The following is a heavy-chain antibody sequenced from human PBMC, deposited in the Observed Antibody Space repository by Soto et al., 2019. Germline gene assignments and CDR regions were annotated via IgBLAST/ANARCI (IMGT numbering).Heavy chain of an antibody. CDR3: ATSPTLEFGSTSDAFDI. Sequence: QVQLQESGPGLVKPSQTLSLTCTVSGGSISSGDYYWSWIRQPPGKGLEWIGYIYYSGSTYYNPSLKSRVTISVDTSKNQFSLKLSSVTAADTAVYYCATSPTLEFGSTSDAFDIWGQGTMVTVSS. CDR1: GGSISSGDYY. J-gene: IGHJ3*02. CDR2: IYYSGST. V-gene: IGHV4-30-4*01. D-gene: IGHD2-2*01.